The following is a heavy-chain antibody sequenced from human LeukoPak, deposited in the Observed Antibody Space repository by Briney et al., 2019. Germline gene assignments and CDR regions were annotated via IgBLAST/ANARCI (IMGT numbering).Heavy chain of an antibody. D-gene: IGHD3-9*01. CDR2: ISGNGGST. J-gene: IGHJ6*03. CDR1: GFTFSSSA. V-gene: IGHV3-23*01. Sequence: HPGGSLRLSCAASGFTFSSSAMSWVRQAPGKGLEWVSAISGNGGSTYYADSVKGRFTISRDNSTHTLYLQMNSLRAEDTAVYYCAKAPHYDILTGYYPHSYYYYYMDVWGKGTTVTVSS. CDR3: AKAPHYDILTGYYPHSYYYYYMDV.